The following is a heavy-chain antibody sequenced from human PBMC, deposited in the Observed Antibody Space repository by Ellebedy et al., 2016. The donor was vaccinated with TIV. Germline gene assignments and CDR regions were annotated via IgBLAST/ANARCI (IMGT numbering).Heavy chain of an antibody. CDR1: GYTFTTYA. CDR2: INGGNGNT. CDR3: ASARNYYDSSGYYQKSYGMDV. Sequence: AASVKVSCKASGYTFTTYAIHWVRQAPGQGLEWMGWINGGNGNTKYSQKFQGRVTITRDTSASTAYMELSSLSSEDTAVYYCASARNYYDSSGYYQKSYGMDVWGQGTTVTVSS. V-gene: IGHV1-3*01. J-gene: IGHJ6*02. D-gene: IGHD3-22*01.